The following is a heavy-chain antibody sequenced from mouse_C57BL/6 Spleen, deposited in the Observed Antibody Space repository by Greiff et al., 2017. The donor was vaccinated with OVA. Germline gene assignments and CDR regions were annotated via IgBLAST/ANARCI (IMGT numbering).Heavy chain of an antibody. Sequence: VKLQQPGAELVRPGSSVKLSCKASGYTFTSYWMHWVKQRPIQGLEWIGNIDPSDSETHYNQKFKDKATLTVDKSSSTAYMQLSSLTSEDSAVYYCARRAFYGSSLYWYFDVWGTGTTVTVSS. D-gene: IGHD1-1*01. CDR1: GYTFTSYW. J-gene: IGHJ1*03. CDR3: ARRAFYGSSLYWYFDV. V-gene: IGHV1-52*01. CDR2: IDPSDSET.